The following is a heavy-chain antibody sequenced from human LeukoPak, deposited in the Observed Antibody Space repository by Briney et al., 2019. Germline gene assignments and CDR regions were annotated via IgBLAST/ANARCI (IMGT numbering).Heavy chain of an antibody. CDR1: GGTFSSYA. D-gene: IGHD3-3*01. J-gene: IGHJ6*02. V-gene: IGHV1-69*04. CDR2: IIPIFGIA. Sequence: SVKVSCKASGGTFSSYAISWVRQAPGQGLEWMGRIIPIFGIANYAQKFQGRVTITADKSTNTAYMELSSLRSEDTAVYYCAQGSLRFLNGMDVWGQGTTVTVSS. CDR3: AQGSLRFLNGMDV.